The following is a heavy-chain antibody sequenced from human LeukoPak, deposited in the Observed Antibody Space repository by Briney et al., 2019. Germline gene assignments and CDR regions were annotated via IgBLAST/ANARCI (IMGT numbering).Heavy chain of an antibody. Sequence: GGSLRLSCAASGFTFGDYYMSWIRQAPGKGLEWVSYISSSGNSISYADSVKGRFTISRDNAKNSLFLQMNSLRAEDTAVYYCARDQVSIAGTGIDYWGQGTLVTVSS. J-gene: IGHJ4*02. CDR2: ISSSGNSI. CDR1: GFTFGDYY. CDR3: ARDQVSIAGTGIDY. D-gene: IGHD6-13*01. V-gene: IGHV3-11*04.